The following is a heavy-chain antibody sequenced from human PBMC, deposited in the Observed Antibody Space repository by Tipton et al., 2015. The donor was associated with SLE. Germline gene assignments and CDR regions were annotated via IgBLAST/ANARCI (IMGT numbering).Heavy chain of an antibody. Sequence: SLRLSCAASGFTFRSYAMHWVRQAPGKGLEWVAFIRYDGSNEYYADSVKTRFTISRDNSKNTLFLQMNSLRREDTGVYYCAKDQYDTDLYRAGFDSWGQGTLVTVSS. CDR1: GFTFRSYA. CDR3: AKDQYDTDLYRAGFDS. CDR2: IRYDGSNE. J-gene: IGHJ4*02. V-gene: IGHV3-30*02. D-gene: IGHD3-9*01.